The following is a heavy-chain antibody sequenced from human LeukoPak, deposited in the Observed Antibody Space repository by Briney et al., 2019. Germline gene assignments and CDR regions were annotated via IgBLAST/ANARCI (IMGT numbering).Heavy chain of an antibody. CDR1: GGTFSSYA. CDR3: ARAYGNYYYGMDV. CDR2: IIPIFGTA. D-gene: IGHD3-10*01. J-gene: IGHJ6*04. V-gene: IGHV1-69*06. Sequence: ASVKVSCKASGGTFSSYAISWVRQAPGQGLEWMGGIIPIFGTANYAQKFRGRVTITADKSTSTAYMELSSLRSEDTAVYYCARAYGNYYYGMDVWGKGTTVTVSS.